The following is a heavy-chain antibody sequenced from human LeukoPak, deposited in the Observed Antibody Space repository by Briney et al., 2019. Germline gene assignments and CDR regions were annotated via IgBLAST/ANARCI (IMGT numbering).Heavy chain of an antibody. V-gene: IGHV3-48*03. CDR1: GFTFSSYE. J-gene: IGHJ4*02. D-gene: IGHD3-10*01. CDR2: ISSSGSTI. Sequence: GGSLRLSCAASGFTFSSYEMNWVRQAPGKGLEWVSYISSSGSTIYYADSVKGRFTISRDNAKNSLYLQMNSLRAEDTAVYYCAREGIIRGIPFDYWGRGTLVTVSS. CDR3: AREGIIRGIPFDY.